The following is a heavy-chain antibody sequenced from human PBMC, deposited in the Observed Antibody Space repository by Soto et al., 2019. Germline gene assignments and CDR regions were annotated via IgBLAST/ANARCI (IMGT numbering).Heavy chain of an antibody. CDR1: GGSISSGGYY. V-gene: IGHV4-31*03. Sequence: QVQLQESGPGLVKPSQTLSLTCTVSGGSISSGGYYWTWIRQHPGKGLEWIGYIYYSGDTYYNPSLKSRVNISVDTSKNQFSLKLSSVTAADTAVYYCARSSYGLYYFDYWGQGTLVTVSS. CDR3: ARSSYGLYYFDY. D-gene: IGHD5-18*01. J-gene: IGHJ4*02. CDR2: IYYSGDT.